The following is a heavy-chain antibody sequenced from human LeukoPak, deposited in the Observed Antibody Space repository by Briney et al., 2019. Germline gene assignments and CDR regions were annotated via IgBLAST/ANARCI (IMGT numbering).Heavy chain of an antibody. Sequence: GGSLRLSCAASGFTFSSYAMSWVRQAPGKGLEWVSVISGSGRSTYYADSVKGRFTISRDNAKNSLYLQMNSLRAEDTAVYYCATDSYSSSWYEPDTRDAFDIWGQGTMVTVSS. D-gene: IGHD6-13*01. V-gene: IGHV3-23*01. J-gene: IGHJ3*02. CDR2: ISGSGRST. CDR3: ATDSYSSSWYEPDTRDAFDI. CDR1: GFTFSSYA.